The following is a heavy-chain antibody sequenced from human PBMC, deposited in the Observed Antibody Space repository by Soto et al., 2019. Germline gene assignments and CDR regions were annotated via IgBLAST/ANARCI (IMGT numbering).Heavy chain of an antibody. CDR1: GFTFSSYA. CDR3: ARGPMNSGSYFDY. Sequence: GGSLRLSCAASGFTFSSYAMHWVRQAPGKGLEWVAVISYDGSNKYYADSVKGRFTISRDNSKNTLYLQMNSLRAEDTAVYYRARGPMNSGSYFDYWGQGTLVTVSS. V-gene: IGHV3-30-3*01. CDR2: ISYDGSNK. J-gene: IGHJ4*02. D-gene: IGHD5-12*01.